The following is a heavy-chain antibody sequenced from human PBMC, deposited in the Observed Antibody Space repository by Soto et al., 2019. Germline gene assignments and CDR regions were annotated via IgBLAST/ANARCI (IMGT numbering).Heavy chain of an antibody. CDR2: LSGSGLST. CDR1: GFQFSNFA. V-gene: IGHV3-23*01. CDR3: AKDRGTNHYFYGMDV. D-gene: IGHD1-7*01. J-gene: IGHJ6*02. Sequence: EVQLLESGGGLVQPGGSLRLSCAASGFQFSNFAISWVRQAPGKGLEWVSALSGSGLSTHYADSVKGRFTISRDNSKNTLYLQMNSLRAEDTALYYCAKDRGTNHYFYGMDVWGQGTTVAVSS.